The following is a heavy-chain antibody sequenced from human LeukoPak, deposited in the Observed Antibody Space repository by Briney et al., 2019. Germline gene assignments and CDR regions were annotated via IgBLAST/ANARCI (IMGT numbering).Heavy chain of an antibody. V-gene: IGHV1-69*05. CDR3: ARDLGANHAFDI. CDR1: GGTVSSYA. J-gene: IGHJ3*02. CDR2: IIPIFGTA. Sequence: SVKVSCKASGGTVSSYAISGVRQAPGQGLEWMGGIIPIFGTANYAQKFQGRVTITTDESTSTAYMELSSLRSEDTAVYYCARDLGANHAFDIWGQGTMVTVSS. D-gene: IGHD1-26*01.